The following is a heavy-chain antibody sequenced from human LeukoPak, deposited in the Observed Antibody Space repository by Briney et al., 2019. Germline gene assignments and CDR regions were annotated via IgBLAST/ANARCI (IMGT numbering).Heavy chain of an antibody. CDR1: GGTFSSYA. J-gene: IGHJ4*02. V-gene: IGHV1-69*13. CDR2: IIPIFGTA. CDR3: ARDGDTAMGDFDY. D-gene: IGHD5-18*01. Sequence: PWASVKVSCKASGGTFSSYAISWVRQAPGQGLEWMGGIIPIFGTANYAQKFQGRVTIAADESTSTAYMELSSLRSEDTAVYYCARDGDTAMGDFDYWGQGTLVTVSS.